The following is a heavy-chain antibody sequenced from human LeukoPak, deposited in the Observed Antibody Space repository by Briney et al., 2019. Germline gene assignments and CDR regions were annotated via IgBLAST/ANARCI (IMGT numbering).Heavy chain of an antibody. CDR3: ARDRVQIWSYVGTFDS. J-gene: IGHJ4*02. Sequence: HPGGSLRLSCATSGFTLTSYTMPWVRQAPGKGLEWVAVVSYDGTKISYADSVKGRFTMSRDISKNTLYLQMNSLKPEDSALYYCARDRVQIWSYVGTFDSWGQGTLVTVSS. CDR2: VSYDGTKI. D-gene: IGHD5-18*01. V-gene: IGHV3-30-3*01. CDR1: GFTLTSYT.